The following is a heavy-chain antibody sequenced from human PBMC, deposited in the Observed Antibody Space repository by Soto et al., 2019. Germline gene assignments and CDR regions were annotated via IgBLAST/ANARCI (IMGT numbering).Heavy chain of an antibody. J-gene: IGHJ6*01. CDR2: INAGNGNT. CDR3: ASSHGENAYCGAACPFFWYYYYYY. Sequence: ASVKLTCKASGYTFTSYAMHWVRQAPGQRLEWMGWINAGNGNTKYSQKFQGRVTITRDTSASTAYMELSSLRSEDTAVYYCASSHGENAYCGAACPFFWYYYYYY. CDR1: GYTFTSYA. V-gene: IGHV1-3*01. D-gene: IGHD2-21*01.